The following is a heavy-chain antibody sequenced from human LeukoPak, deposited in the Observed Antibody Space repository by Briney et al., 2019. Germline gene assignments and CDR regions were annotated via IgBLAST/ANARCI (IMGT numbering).Heavy chain of an antibody. V-gene: IGHV4-34*01. CDR2: INHSGST. J-gene: IGHJ4*02. CDR1: GGSFSGYY. Sequence: SETLSLTCAVYGGSFSGYYWSWIRQPPGKGLEWIGEINHSGSTNYNPSLESRVTISVDTSKNQFSLKLSSVTAADTAVYYCASRAWIQLWLRYWGQGTLVTVSS. CDR3: ASRAWIQLWLRY. D-gene: IGHD5-18*01.